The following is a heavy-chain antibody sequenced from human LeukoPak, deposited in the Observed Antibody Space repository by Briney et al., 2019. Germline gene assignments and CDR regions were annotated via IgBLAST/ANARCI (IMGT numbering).Heavy chain of an antibody. CDR3: ARGPSYYI. V-gene: IGHV4-34*01. D-gene: IGHD3-10*01. Sequence: SETLSLTCAVYGGSFSGYYWSWIRQPPGKGLEWIGEINHSGSTNYNPSLKSRVTISVDTPKNQFSLKLSSVTAADTAVYYCARGPSYYIWGQGTMVTVSS. CDR1: GGSFSGYY. CDR2: INHSGST. J-gene: IGHJ3*02.